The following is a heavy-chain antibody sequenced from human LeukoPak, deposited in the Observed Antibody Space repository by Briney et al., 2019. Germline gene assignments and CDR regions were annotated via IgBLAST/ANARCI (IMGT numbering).Heavy chain of an antibody. CDR2: MNPNSGNT. D-gene: IGHD2-15*01. CDR3: ARVAATVAADAFDI. Sequence: ASVKVSCKASGYTFTSYDINWVRQATGQGLEWMGWMNPNSGNTGYAQKFQGRVTMTRNTSISTAYMELSSLRSEDTAVYYCARVAATVAADAFDIWGQGTMVTVSS. CDR1: GYTFTSYD. J-gene: IGHJ3*02. V-gene: IGHV1-8*01.